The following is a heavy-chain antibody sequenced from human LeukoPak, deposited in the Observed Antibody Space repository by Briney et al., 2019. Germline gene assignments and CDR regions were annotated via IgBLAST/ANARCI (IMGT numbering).Heavy chain of an antibody. V-gene: IGHV3-23*01. CDR2: ISGSAANT. CDR3: ASRSDGFDV. Sequence: GGSLRLSCAASGFTFSSYSMSWVRQAPGKGLEWVSAISGSAANTYYAVSVKGRFTISRDNSNNMVYLQMNGLRGEDTALYYCASRSDGFDVWGQGTMVTVSS. CDR1: GFTFSSYS. J-gene: IGHJ3*01.